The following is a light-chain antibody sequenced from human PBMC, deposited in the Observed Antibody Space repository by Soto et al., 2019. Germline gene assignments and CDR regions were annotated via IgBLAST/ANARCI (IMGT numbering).Light chain of an antibody. CDR1: QDISND. CDR3: QQYDNLPRT. CDR2: DAS. J-gene: IGKJ2*01. Sequence: DIQMTQSPSSLSASVGDRVTITCQASQDISNDVNWYQQKPGKAPKLRIYDASNLETGVPSRYSGRGSGTEFTFTISRLEPEDNGTYYCQQYDNLPRTLREWPKLAI. V-gene: IGKV1-33*01.